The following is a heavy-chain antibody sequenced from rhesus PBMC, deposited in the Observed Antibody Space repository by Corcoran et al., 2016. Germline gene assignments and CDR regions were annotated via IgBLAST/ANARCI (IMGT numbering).Heavy chain of an antibody. Sequence: QVQLQESGPGLVKPSETLSLTCAVSGGSISSGYYYWSWIRQPPGKELEWIGYISYSGSTSYNPSLKSRVTISRDTSKNQFSLKLSSVTAADTAVYYCARGRGSSYVDYWGQGVLVTVSS. CDR2: ISYSGST. J-gene: IGHJ4*01. CDR1: GGSISSGYYY. CDR3: ARGRGSSYVDY. D-gene: IGHD4-29*01. V-gene: IGHV4-122*02.